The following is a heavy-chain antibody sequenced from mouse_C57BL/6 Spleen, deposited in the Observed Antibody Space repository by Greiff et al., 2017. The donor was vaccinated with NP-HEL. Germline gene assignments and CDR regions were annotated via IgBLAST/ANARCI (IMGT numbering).Heavy chain of an antibody. D-gene: IGHD2-3*01. Sequence: EVQLQQSGPELVKPGASVKIPCKASGYTFTDYNMDWVKQSHGKSLEWIGDINPNNGGTIYNQKFKGKATLTVDKSSSTAYMELRSLTSEDTAVYYCAREGYDGYYAWFAYWGQGTLVTVSA. CDR1: GYTFTDYN. V-gene: IGHV1-18*01. CDR3: AREGYDGYYAWFAY. CDR2: INPNNGGT. J-gene: IGHJ3*01.